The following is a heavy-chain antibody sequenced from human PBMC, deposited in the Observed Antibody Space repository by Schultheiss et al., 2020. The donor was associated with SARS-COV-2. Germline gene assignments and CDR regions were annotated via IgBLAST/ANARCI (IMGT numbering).Heavy chain of an antibody. CDR2: IGTAGDT. V-gene: IGHV3-13*01. Sequence: GGSLRLSCSASGFTFSSYAMSWVRQATGKGLEWVSAIGTAGDTYYPGSVKGRFTISRENAKNSLYLQMNSLRAGDTAVYYCARAMLKRTPGGFDLWGRGTLVTVSS. J-gene: IGHJ2*01. D-gene: IGHD3-10*02. CDR3: ARAMLKRTPGGFDL. CDR1: GFTFSSYA.